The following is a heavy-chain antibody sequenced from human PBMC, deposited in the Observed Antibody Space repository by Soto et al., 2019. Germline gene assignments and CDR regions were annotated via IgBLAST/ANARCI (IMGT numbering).Heavy chain of an antibody. CDR1: GFTFSNYG. D-gene: IGHD3-3*01. Sequence: GGSLRLSCVASGFTFSNYGMHCVRQAPGKGLEWVAGIDYNEINQYYIDPVKGRFTISRDKPKNTLYLQMNSLRAEDTAVYYWARVFCPVPTCPDLWAQAVLVNVSS. V-gene: IGHV3-33*01. J-gene: IGHJ4*02. CDR3: ARVFCPVPTCPDL. CDR2: IDYNEINQ.